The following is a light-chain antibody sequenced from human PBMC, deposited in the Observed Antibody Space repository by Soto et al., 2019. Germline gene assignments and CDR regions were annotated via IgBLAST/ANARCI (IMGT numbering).Light chain of an antibody. V-gene: IGKV3-11*01. Sequence: IVLTQSPAILSLSPGESASLSCRASQRVSDYLAWYQQKPGQAPRLFIYDVSKRATGIPARFSGSGSGTDFTLTISSLEPEDFAVYFCQQRYDWPWTFGLGTKVEI. CDR1: QRVSDY. CDR3: QQRYDWPWT. CDR2: DVS. J-gene: IGKJ1*01.